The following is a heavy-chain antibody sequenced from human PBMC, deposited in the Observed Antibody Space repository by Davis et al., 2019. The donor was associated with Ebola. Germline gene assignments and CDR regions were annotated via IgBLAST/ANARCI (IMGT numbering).Heavy chain of an antibody. CDR3: TRDSLLGGFDP. CDR2: FETTGDT. V-gene: IGHV3-13*01. D-gene: IGHD3-16*01. CDR1: GFTFDDFS. Sequence: GESLKISCAASGFTFDDFSMHWVRQSPGRGLAWVSGFETTGDTYYSDSVKGRFSISRESAKNSVFLQMNSLRAGDTAVYYCTRDSLLGGFDPWGQGTLVIVSS. J-gene: IGHJ5*02.